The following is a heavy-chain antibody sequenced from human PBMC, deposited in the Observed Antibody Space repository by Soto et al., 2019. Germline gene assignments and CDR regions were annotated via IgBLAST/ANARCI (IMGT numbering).Heavy chain of an antibody. V-gene: IGHV3-23*01. J-gene: IGHJ4*02. CDR2: FRTSGDGGTT. D-gene: IGHD3-10*01. Sequence: GSLRLSCAASGFTFSSYSMSWVRQAPGKGLEWVSGFRTSGDGGTTYYADSVKGRFTISRDNSKNMLFLQMNSLRAEDTAIYYCAKKVNSGPGSQYFDYWGQGILVTVSS. CDR1: GFTFSSYS. CDR3: AKKVNSGPGSQYFDY.